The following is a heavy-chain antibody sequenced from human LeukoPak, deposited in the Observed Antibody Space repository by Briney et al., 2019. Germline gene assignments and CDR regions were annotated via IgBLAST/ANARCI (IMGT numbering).Heavy chain of an antibody. V-gene: IGHV3-53*01. D-gene: IGHD2-2*03. CDR2: K. CDR1: FSDYY. CDR3: AKDLDIVVVPAAPGDY. Sequence: GGSLRLSCLDTFSDYYMNYFRRLLGRGRSRLHTKFYADSVKGRFTISRDNSKNTLYLQMNSLRAEDTAVYYCAKDLDIVVVPAAPGDYWGQGTLVTVSS. J-gene: IGHJ4*02.